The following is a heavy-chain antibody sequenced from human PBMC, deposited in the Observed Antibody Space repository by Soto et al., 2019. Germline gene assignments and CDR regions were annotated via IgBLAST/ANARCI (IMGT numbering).Heavy chain of an antibody. Sequence: EVQLVESGGGLVKPGGSLRLSCAASGFTFSNAWMSWVRQAPGKGLEWVGRIKSKTDGGTTDYAAPVKGRFTISRDDSKNTLYLQMNSLKTEDTAVYYCTTGPAAGYYYYYYGMDVWGQGTTVTVSS. D-gene: IGHD6-19*01. J-gene: IGHJ6*02. CDR1: GFTFSNAW. CDR3: TTGPAAGYYYYYYGMDV. V-gene: IGHV3-15*01. CDR2: IKSKTDGGTT.